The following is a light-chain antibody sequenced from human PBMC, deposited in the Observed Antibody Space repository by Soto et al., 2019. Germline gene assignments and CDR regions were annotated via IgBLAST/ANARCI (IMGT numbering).Light chain of an antibody. CDR2: GAS. J-gene: IGKJ5*01. V-gene: IGKV3-15*01. CDR1: QSVSSN. CDR3: QQYNNWHSIT. Sequence: EIVMTQSPATLSVSAGERATLPCRASQSVSSNLAWYQQKPGQATSLLIYGASTRANGIPARFSGSGSGTEFTLTISSLQSEDFASYYCQQYNNWHSITFGQGTRLEIK.